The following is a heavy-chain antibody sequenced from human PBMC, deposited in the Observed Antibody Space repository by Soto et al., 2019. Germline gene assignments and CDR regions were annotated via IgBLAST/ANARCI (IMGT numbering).Heavy chain of an antibody. CDR1: GYTFTSYD. V-gene: IGHV1-8*01. J-gene: IGHJ4*02. Sequence: GASVKVSCKASGYTFTSYDINWVRQATGQGLEWMGWMNPNSGNTGYAQKFQGRVTMTRNTSISTAYMELSSLRSEDTAVYYCARWGAVAGTFDYWGQGTLVTVSS. CDR2: MNPNSGNT. D-gene: IGHD6-19*01. CDR3: ARWGAVAGTFDY.